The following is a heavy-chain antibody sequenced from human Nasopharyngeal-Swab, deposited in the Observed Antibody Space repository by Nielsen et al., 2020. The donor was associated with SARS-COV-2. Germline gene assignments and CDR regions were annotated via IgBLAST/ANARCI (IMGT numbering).Heavy chain of an antibody. CDR3: AREGGPSGSWGYFDY. CDR2: IWSVGSNK. D-gene: IGHD6-19*01. V-gene: IGHV3-33*01. CDR1: EFTSHGFV. J-gene: IGHJ4*02. Sequence: GGSLRLSCAASEFTSHGFVMHWVRPTESEGLEAVAAIWSVGSNKNYAKSVKGRFTISSDNFKNTLYLQMNSLKDEDTAIYYCAREGGPSGSWGYFDYWGQGPLVTVSS.